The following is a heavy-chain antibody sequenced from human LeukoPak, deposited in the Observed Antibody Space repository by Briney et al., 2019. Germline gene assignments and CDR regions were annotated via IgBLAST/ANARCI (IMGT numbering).Heavy chain of an antibody. CDR2: ISGSGGSP. V-gene: IGHV3-23*01. CDR3: AKASSSSRRIVLVPAAIDY. CDR1: GFTFSSYA. J-gene: IGHJ4*02. D-gene: IGHD2-2*01. Sequence: GGSLRLSCAASGFTFSSYAMTWVRQAPGKGLEWVSGISGSGGSPYYADSVKDRFTISRDNSKNTLYLRMNSLRAEDTAVYYCAKASSSSRRIVLVPAAIDYWGQGTLVTVSS.